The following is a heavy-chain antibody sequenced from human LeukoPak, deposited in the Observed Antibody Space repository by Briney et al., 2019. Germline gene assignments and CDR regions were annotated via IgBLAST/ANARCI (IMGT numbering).Heavy chain of an antibody. CDR1: GFTFSSYS. Sequence: GGSLRLSCAASGFTFSSYSMNWVRQAPGKGLEWVSSISSSSYIYYADSVKGRFTISRDNAKNSLYLQMNSLRAEDTAVYYCARDQGNYSRFDYWGQGTLVTVSS. CDR2: ISSSSYI. J-gene: IGHJ4*02. V-gene: IGHV3-21*01. CDR3: ARDQGNYSRFDY. D-gene: IGHD1-7*01.